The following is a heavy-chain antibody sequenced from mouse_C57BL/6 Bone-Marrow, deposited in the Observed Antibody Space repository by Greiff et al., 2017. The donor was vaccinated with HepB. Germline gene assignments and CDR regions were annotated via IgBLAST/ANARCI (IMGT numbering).Heavy chain of an antibody. J-gene: IGHJ3*01. Sequence: VQLQQSDAELVKPGASVKISCKVSGYTFTDHTIHWMKQRPEQGLEWIGYIYPRDGSTKYNEKFKGKATLTADKSSSTAYMQLNSLTSEDSAVYFCAREKTCYGSSPAWFAYWGQGTLVTVSA. D-gene: IGHD1-1*01. CDR3: AREKTCYGSSPAWFAY. CDR1: GYTFTDHT. V-gene: IGHV1-78*01. CDR2: IYPRDGST.